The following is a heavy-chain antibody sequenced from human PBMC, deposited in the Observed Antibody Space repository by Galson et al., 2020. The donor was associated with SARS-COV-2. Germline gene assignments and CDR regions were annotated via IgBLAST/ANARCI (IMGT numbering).Heavy chain of an antibody. V-gene: IGHV4-34*01. CDR2: IYHTGST. D-gene: IGHD3-3*01. CDR1: GGSFSGYY. J-gene: IGHJ3*01. CDR3: ARDRGTIFGVVTVNDAFDV. Sequence: SETLSLTCAVYGGSFSGYYWSWIRQPPGKGLEWIGEIYHTGSTNYNPSLKSRVTISVDTSKNQFSLKLSSVTAADTAVYYCARDRGTIFGVVTVNDAFDVWGQGKMVTVSS.